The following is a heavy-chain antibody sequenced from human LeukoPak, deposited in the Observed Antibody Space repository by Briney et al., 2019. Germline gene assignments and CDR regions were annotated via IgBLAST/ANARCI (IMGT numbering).Heavy chain of an antibody. CDR2: ISGSGGST. J-gene: IGHJ4*02. Sequence: GGSLRPSCGASGFTFSSYAMSWVRQAPGKALEWVSAISGSGGSTYYADSVKGRFTISRDNSKNTLYLQMNSLRAEDTAVYYCAKGPRYSFLDYWGQGTPVTVSS. CDR1: GFTFSSYA. V-gene: IGHV3-23*01. CDR3: AKGPRYSFLDY. D-gene: IGHD5-18*01.